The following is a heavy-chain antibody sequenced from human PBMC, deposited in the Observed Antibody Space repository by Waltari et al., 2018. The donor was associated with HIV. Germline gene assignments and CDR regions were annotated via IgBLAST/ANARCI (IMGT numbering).Heavy chain of an antibody. D-gene: IGHD1-26*01. Sequence: EVQLVESGGGLVQPGGSLRLSCAASGFTFSSYSMNWVRQAPGKGLEWVSYISSSSSTIYYADSVKGRFTISRDNAKNSLYLQMNSLRAEDTAVYYCARDQKINSGSYTWDYYYGMDVWGQGTTVTVSS. CDR2: ISSSSSTI. CDR1: GFTFSSYS. V-gene: IGHV3-48*04. CDR3: ARDQKINSGSYTWDYYYGMDV. J-gene: IGHJ6*02.